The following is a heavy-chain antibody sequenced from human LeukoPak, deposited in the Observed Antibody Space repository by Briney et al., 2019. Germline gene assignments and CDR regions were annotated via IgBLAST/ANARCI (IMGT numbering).Heavy chain of an antibody. V-gene: IGHV3-53*01. J-gene: IGHJ6*02. CDR2: IYSGGIT. CDR1: GFTVSNNH. Sequence: GGSLRLSCAASGFTVSNNHMSWVRQAPGKGLEWVSVIYSGGITYYADSVKGRFTISRDNSKNTLYLQMNSLRAEDTAVYYCARDQSNSYPDVWGQGTTVTVAS. CDR3: ARDQSNSYPDV. D-gene: IGHD6-6*01.